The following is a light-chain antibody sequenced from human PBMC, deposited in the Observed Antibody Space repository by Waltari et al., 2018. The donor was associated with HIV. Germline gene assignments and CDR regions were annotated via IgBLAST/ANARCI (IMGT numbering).Light chain of an antibody. J-gene: IGLJ1*01. Sequence: SYELSQIPSVSVSPGQTASIPCSGDKLGDKYVSWYQQKPGQSPVVVMYQDNERPSGIPERFSGPNSGNTATLTISGAQAMDEAEYYCQAWDSSAVYVFGTGTKVTVL. V-gene: IGLV3-1*01. CDR2: QDN. CDR3: QAWDSSAVYV. CDR1: KLGDKY.